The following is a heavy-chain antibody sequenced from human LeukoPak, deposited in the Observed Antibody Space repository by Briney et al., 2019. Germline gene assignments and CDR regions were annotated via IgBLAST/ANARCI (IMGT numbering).Heavy chain of an antibody. J-gene: IGHJ4*02. CDR3: ARVFGDLWFGELLVDY. Sequence: ASVKVSCKASSYTFTSYGISWVRQAPGQGLEWMGWSSAYNGNTNYAQKLQGRVTMTTDTSTSTAYMELRSLRSDDTAVYYCARVFGDLWFGELLVDYWGQGTLVTVSS. CDR2: SSAYNGNT. V-gene: IGHV1-18*01. CDR1: SYTFTSYG. D-gene: IGHD3-10*01.